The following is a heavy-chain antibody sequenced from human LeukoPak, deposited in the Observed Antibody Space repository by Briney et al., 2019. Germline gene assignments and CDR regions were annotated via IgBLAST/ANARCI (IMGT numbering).Heavy chain of an antibody. CDR2: ISGSNSYI. CDR3: ARDTSAEKGQQLAN. V-gene: IGHV3-21*01. Sequence: GGSLRLSCAASGFXFSDYTINWVRQAPGKGLEWVSCISGSNSYIHYADSVKGRFTISRDNAKNSLYLQMSSLRVEDTAVYYCARDTSAEKGQQLANWGQGTLVTVSS. D-gene: IGHD6-13*01. J-gene: IGHJ4*02. CDR1: GFXFSDYT.